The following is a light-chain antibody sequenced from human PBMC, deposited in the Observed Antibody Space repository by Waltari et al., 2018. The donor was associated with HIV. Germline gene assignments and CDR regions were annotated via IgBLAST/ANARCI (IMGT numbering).Light chain of an antibody. CDR3: SSYTSSSTLDGV. J-gene: IGLJ2*01. CDR2: EVS. Sequence: QSALTQPASVSGSPGPSITISFTVTSSDVGGYNYVSWYQQHPGKAPKLMIYEVSNRPSGVSNRFSGSKSGNTASLTISGLQAEDEADYYCSSYTSSSTLDGVFGGGTKLTVL. V-gene: IGLV2-14*01. CDR1: SSDVGGYNY.